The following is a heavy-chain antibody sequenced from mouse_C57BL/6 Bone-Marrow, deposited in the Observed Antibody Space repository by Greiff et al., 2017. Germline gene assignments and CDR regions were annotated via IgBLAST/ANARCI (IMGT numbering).Heavy chain of an antibody. CDR2: IDPETGGT. CDR1: GYTFTDYE. CDR3: TRSDYDAY. V-gene: IGHV1-15*01. J-gene: IGHJ3*01. Sequence: VQLQQSGAELVRPGASVTLSCKASGYTFTDYEMHWVKQTPVHGLEWIGAIDPETGGTAYNQKFKGKAILTADKSSSTAYMELRSLTSEDSAVYYCTRSDYDAYWGQGTLVTVSA. D-gene: IGHD2-4*01.